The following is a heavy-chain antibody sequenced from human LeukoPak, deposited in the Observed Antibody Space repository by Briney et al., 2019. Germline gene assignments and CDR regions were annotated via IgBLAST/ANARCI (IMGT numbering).Heavy chain of an antibody. CDR1: GGTFSSYG. CDR2: IIPIFGTS. CDR3: AGVITMRRIFRY. Sequence: AASVKVSCKASGGTFSSYGITWVRQAPGQGLKWMGGIIPIFGTSNYAQKFQGRVTITTDESTSTAYMELSSLRSEDTAVYYCAGVITMRRIFRYWGQGTLVTVSS. D-gene: IGHD3-22*01. J-gene: IGHJ4*02. V-gene: IGHV1-69*05.